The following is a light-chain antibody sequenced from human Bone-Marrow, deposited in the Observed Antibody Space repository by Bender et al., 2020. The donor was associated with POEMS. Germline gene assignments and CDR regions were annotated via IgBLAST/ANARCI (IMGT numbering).Light chain of an antibody. CDR3: CSYAGTYTYV. V-gene: IGLV2-11*01. CDR1: SSNIGGYNY. Sequence: QSALTQPRSVSGSPGQSLTISCTGTSSNIGGYNYVSWYQQNPGKAPKLMIYDVFKRPSGVPDRFSGSKSDNTASLTISGLQAEDEADYYCCSYAGTYTYVFGPGTKVTVL. CDR2: DVF. J-gene: IGLJ1*01.